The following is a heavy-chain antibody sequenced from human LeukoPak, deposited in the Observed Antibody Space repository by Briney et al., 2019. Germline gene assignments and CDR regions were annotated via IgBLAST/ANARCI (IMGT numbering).Heavy chain of an antibody. CDR3: ARGLASGSSGS. CDR2: INTDGSAT. J-gene: IGHJ4*02. D-gene: IGHD1-26*01. CDR1: GFTFSSYW. V-gene: IGHV3-74*01. Sequence: PGGSLRLSCAASGFTFSSYWMHWVRQAPGKGLVWVSRINTDGSATTYAASVKGRFTIFRDNAKNTLYLQMNSLRADDTAVYYCARGLASGSSGSWGQGTLVTVSS.